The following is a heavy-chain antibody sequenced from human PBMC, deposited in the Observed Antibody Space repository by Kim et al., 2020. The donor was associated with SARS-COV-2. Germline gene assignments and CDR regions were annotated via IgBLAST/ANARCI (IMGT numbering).Heavy chain of an antibody. J-gene: IGHJ4*01. Sequence: GGSLRLSCVASGFTFNNYNINWVRQAPGKALEWVSSISSSGSYVSYADSVRGRFTISRDAAKNSLYLQMNRLRAEDTAVYYCARDGLGTLNDVGVFDFWG. V-gene: IGHV3-21*06. D-gene: IGHD3-10*01. CDR1: GFTFNNYN. CDR2: ISSSGSYV. CDR3: ARDGLGTLNDVGVFDF.